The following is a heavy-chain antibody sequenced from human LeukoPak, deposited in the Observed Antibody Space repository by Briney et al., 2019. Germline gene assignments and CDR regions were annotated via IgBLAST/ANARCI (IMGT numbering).Heavy chain of an antibody. V-gene: IGHV1-2*02. CDR3: ARDLIGTDAFDI. CDR2: INPNSGGT. J-gene: IGHJ3*02. Sequence: WINPNSGGTNYAQKLRGRVTMTRDTSISTAYMELSRLRSDDTAVYYCARDLIGTDAFDIWGQGTMVTVSS. D-gene: IGHD3-16*01.